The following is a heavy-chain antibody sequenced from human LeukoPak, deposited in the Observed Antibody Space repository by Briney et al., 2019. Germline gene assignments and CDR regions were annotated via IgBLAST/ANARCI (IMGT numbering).Heavy chain of an antibody. V-gene: IGHV3-53*01. J-gene: IGHJ4*02. CDR3: ATNTQQWLVPFDY. Sequence: GGSLRLSCAASGFTVSSNYMSWVRQAPGKGLEWVSVIYSGGSTYYADSVKGRFTISRDNSKNTLYLQMNSLRAEDTAVYYCATNTQQWLVPFDYWGQGTLVTVSS. D-gene: IGHD6-19*01. CDR1: GFTVSSNY. CDR2: IYSGGST.